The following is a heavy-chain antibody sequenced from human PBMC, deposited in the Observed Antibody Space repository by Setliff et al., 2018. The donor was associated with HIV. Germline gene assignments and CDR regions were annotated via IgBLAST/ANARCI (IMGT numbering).Heavy chain of an antibody. J-gene: IGHJ4*02. CDR1: GYTFTSSD. CDR2: MNPKSGNT. D-gene: IGHD3-22*01. Sequence: GASVKVSCKASGYTFTSSDINWVRQAPGQGLEWMGWMNPKSGNTGYAQKFQGRVTMTSNTFIGTAYMELSSLTSEDTAVYYCATTKGLSSGYDYWGQGTLVTVSS. V-gene: IGHV1-8*02. CDR3: ATTKGLSSGYDY.